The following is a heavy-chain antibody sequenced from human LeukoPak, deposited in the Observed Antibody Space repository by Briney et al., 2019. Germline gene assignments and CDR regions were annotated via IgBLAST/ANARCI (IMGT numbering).Heavy chain of an antibody. CDR1: GSGFTFSDHY. CDR3: TRGYSGIDIYAFDI. V-gene: IGHV3-72*01. Sequence: GGSLSLSCAASGSGFTFSDHYIDWVRQAPGKGLEWVGRTGNKANSDTTEYAASVKGRFSISRDDSKNSLYLQMNSLKTEDTAVYYCTRGYSGIDIYAFDIWGQGTMVTVSS. D-gene: IGHD1-26*01. J-gene: IGHJ3*02. CDR2: TGNKANSDTT.